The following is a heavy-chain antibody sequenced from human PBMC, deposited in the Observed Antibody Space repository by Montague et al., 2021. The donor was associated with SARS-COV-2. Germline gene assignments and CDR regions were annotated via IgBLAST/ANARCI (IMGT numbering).Heavy chain of an antibody. D-gene: IGHD2-15*01. J-gene: IGHJ4*02. V-gene: IGHV4-59*08. CDR3: ARHYSATLHAVY. Sequence: KYNPYLTSRVTLSVDTSKNQFSLKVNAVTAADTAVCYCARHYSATLHAVYWGQGTLVTVSS.